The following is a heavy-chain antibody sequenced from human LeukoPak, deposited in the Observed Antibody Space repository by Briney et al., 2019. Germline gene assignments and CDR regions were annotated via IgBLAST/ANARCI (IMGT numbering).Heavy chain of an antibody. V-gene: IGHV4-31*03. D-gene: IGHD2-15*01. CDR3: ARVGISGGVDFDY. CDR2: IYYSGDT. CDR1: GYSISNGAYY. Sequence: SQTLSLTCTASGYSISNGAYYWNWIRQHPGKGLEWIGYIYYSGDTYYNPSLKSRTTISVDTSKNQFSLELNSVTVADTAVYYCARVGISGGVDFDYWGQGTLVTVSS. J-gene: IGHJ4*02.